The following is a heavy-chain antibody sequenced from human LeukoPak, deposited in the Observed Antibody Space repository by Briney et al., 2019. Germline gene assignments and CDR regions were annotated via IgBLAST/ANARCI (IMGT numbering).Heavy chain of an antibody. CDR1: GGSISSSSYY. D-gene: IGHD2-2*01. J-gene: IGHJ5*02. V-gene: IGHV4-39*07. Sequence: SETLSLTCTVSGGSISSSSYYWSWIRQPPGKGLEWIGEINHSGSTNYNPSLKSRVTISVDTSKNQFSLKLSSVTAADTAVYYCARGRCSSTSCGGNWFDPWGQGTLVTVSS. CDR3: ARGRCSSTSCGGNWFDP. CDR2: INHSGST.